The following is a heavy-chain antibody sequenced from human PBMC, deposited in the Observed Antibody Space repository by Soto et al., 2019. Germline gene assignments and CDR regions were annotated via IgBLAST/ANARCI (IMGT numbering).Heavy chain of an antibody. D-gene: IGHD4-4*01. CDR2: ISSASDYS. CDR3: ARHDYSNEHWFDT. J-gene: IGHJ5*02. V-gene: IGHV3-11*06. CDR1: GFTFSDYY. Sequence: GGSLRLTCTASGFTFSDYYMSWIRQAPGKGLEWISYISSASDYSTYADSVKGRFTISRDNAKNSLYLQLNNVRPDDTALYFCARHDYSNEHWFDTWGLGTAVTVSS.